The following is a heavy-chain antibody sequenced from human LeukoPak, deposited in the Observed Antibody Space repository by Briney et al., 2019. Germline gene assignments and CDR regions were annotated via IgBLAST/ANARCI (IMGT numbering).Heavy chain of an antibody. V-gene: IGHV3-30*03. Sequence: GGSLRLSCAASAFIFSNYGMHWVRQAPGKGLELVAVISYDGNCKYYADSVKGRFTISRDNAKNSLYLQMNSLRAEDTAVYYCARGDRRANYYYYGMDVWGQGTTVTVSS. CDR3: ARGDRRANYYYYGMDV. J-gene: IGHJ6*02. CDR2: ISYDGNCK. CDR1: AFIFSNYG. D-gene: IGHD2-15*01.